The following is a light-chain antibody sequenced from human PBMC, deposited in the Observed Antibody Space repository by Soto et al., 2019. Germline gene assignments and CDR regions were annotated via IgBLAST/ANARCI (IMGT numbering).Light chain of an antibody. V-gene: IGKV3-15*01. CDR2: GAS. Sequence: EMGLTQTPATLSAPPGAGVTLSCRTIDSVSNLAWYQQKPGQAPRLLMYGASTRATGLPARFSGCGSGTEFTLTITSLQSEDFAVYYCQQYNNWRPYTFGGGTKVDIK. CDR3: QQYNNWRPYT. CDR1: DSVSN. J-gene: IGKJ4*01.